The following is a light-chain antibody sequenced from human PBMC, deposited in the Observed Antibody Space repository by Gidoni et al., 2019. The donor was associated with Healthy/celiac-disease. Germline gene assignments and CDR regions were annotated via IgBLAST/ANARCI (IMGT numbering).Light chain of an antibody. CDR2: GAS. J-gene: IGKJ1*01. CDR3: QQYGSSRWT. CDR1: QSVSSSY. V-gene: IGKV3-20*01. Sequence: ETVLTQSAVTLSLSPGERATLSCRASQSVSSSYLVWYQQKPGQAPRLLIYGASSRATGIPDRFSGSGSGTDFTLTISRLEPEDFAVYYCQQYGSSRWTFGQGTKVEIK.